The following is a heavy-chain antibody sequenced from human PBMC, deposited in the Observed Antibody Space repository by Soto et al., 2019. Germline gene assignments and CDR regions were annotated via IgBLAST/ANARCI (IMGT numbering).Heavy chain of an antibody. J-gene: IGHJ6*02. CDR3: AAGYDSSGYYYYYGMDV. Sequence: ASVKVSCKASGGTFSSYTISWVRQAPGQGLEWIGWIVVGSGNTNYAQKFQERVTITRDMSTSTAYMELSSLRSEDTAVYYCAAGYDSSGYYYYYGMDVWGQGTTVTVSS. CDR2: IVVGSGNT. V-gene: IGHV1-58*02. CDR1: GGTFSSYT. D-gene: IGHD3-22*01.